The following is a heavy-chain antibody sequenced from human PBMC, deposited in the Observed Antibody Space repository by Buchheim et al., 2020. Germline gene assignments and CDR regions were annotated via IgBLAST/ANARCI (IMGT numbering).Heavy chain of an antibody. CDR1: GFTFNSYA. J-gene: IGHJ5*02. V-gene: IGHV3-23*01. CDR3: AKGGLWFRDSDWFDP. Sequence: EVQLLESGGGLVQSGGSLGLSCAASGFTFNSYAMNWVRQAPGMGLEWVSAISGNGGNTLYADPVKGRFTISRDNSKKTLYLQMNSLRAEDTAVYYCAKGGLWFRDSDWFDPWGQGTL. CDR2: ISGNGGNT. D-gene: IGHD3-10*01.